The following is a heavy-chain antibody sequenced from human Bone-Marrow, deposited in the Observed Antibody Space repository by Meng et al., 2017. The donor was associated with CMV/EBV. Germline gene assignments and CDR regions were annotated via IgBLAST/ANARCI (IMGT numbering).Heavy chain of an antibody. CDR1: GGTFNNDA. Sequence: QVQLVQSGADVGKPGSSVKISCKASGGTFNNDAITWVRQAPGQGLEWMGCIIPIFGTANYAQKFQGRVTIIADKSTNTNYMELSSLRSEDTAVYYCARGQQYMDFWGQGALVTVSS. D-gene: IGHD6-13*01. CDR3: ARGQQYMDF. V-gene: IGHV1-69*06. CDR2: IIPIFGTA. J-gene: IGHJ4*02.